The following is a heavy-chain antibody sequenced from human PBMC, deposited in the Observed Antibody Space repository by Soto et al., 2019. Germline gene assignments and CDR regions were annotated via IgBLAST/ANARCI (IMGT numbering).Heavy chain of an antibody. J-gene: IGHJ4*02. Sequence: GASVKVSCKASGGTFSIYAISWVRQAPGQGLEWMGGIIPIFSTANYAQKYQGRVTVTADESTSTAYMELSSLRSEDTAVYYCARESPRDGYNTFFDYWGQGTLVTVSS. CDR3: ARESPRDGYNTFFDY. D-gene: IGHD5-12*01. CDR2: IIPIFSTA. V-gene: IGHV1-69*13. CDR1: GGTFSIYA.